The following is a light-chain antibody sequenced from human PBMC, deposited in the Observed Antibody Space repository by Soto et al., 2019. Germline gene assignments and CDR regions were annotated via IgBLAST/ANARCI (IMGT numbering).Light chain of an antibody. CDR2: EGS. V-gene: IGLV2-23*01. Sequence: QSALTQPASVSGSPGQSITISCTGTSSGVGSYNLVSWYQQHPGKAPKLMIYEGSKRPSGVSNRFSGSKSGNTASLTISGLQAEDEADYYCCSYAGSSNVFGTGTKVTVL. J-gene: IGLJ1*01. CDR3: CSYAGSSNV. CDR1: SSGVGSYNL.